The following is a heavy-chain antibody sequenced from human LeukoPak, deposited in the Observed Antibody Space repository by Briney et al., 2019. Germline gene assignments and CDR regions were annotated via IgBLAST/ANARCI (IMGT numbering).Heavy chain of an antibody. J-gene: IGHJ4*02. D-gene: IGHD6-13*01. CDR1: GGSISSYY. Sequence: PSETLSLTCTVSGGSISSYYWSWIRQPPGKGLEWIGYIYTSGSTNYNPSLKSRVTISVDTSKNQFSLKLSSVTAADAAVYYCARHPRIAAAGVFDYWGQGTLVTVSS. CDR3: ARHPRIAAAGVFDY. V-gene: IGHV4-4*09. CDR2: IYTSGST.